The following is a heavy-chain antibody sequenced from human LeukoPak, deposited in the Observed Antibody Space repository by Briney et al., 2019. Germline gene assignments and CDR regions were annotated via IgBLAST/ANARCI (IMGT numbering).Heavy chain of an antibody. CDR1: EDTFTYYH. V-gene: IGHV1-46*01. Sequence: ASVKVSCKASEDTFTYYHIHWVRQAPAQGDEWMGAVYATGGTTINTQNSQGRVTMTRDTSTGTVYMELSSLRFEDTAMYYCATEAPRSYYFDYWGQGILVTVSS. J-gene: IGHJ4*02. CDR2: VYATGGTT. CDR3: ATEAPRSYYFDY.